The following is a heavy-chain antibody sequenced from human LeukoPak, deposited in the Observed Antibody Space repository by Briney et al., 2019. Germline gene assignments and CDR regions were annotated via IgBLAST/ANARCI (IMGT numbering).Heavy chain of an antibody. J-gene: IGHJ6*04. Sequence: GRSLRLSCVASGLTFSSYSMNWVRQAPGKGLEWVSYISSSSSTIYYADSVKGRFTISRDNAKNSLYLQMNSLRAEDTAVYYCAREGSTSMDVWGKGATVTVSS. CDR2: ISSSSSTI. CDR1: GLTFSSYS. V-gene: IGHV3-48*01. CDR3: AREGSTSMDV. D-gene: IGHD2-2*01.